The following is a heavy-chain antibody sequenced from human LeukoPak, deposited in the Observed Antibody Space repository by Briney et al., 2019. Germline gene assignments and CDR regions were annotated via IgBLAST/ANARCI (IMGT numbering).Heavy chain of an antibody. V-gene: IGHV3-7*01. CDR1: GFTVSSSY. Sequence: GGSLRLSCAASGFTVSSSYMSWVRQAPGKGLEWVANIKQDGSEKYYVDSVKGRFTISRDNAKNSLYLQMNSLRAEDTAVYYCASGRLLDFDYWGQGTLVTVSS. CDR3: ASGRLLDFDY. CDR2: IKQDGSEK. D-gene: IGHD3-22*01. J-gene: IGHJ4*02.